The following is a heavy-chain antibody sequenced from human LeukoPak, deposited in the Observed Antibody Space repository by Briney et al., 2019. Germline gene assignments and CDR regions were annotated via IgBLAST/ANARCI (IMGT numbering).Heavy chain of an antibody. V-gene: IGHV1-2*02. CDR3: ARKYYDSSGYYYYYGMDV. CDR2: INPNSGGT. J-gene: IGHJ6*02. CDR1: GYTFTSYG. D-gene: IGHD3-22*01. Sequence: ASVKVSCKASGYTFTSYGISWVRQAPGQGLEWMGWINPNSGGTNYAQKFQGRVTMTRDTSISTAYMELSRLRSDDTAVYYCARKYYDSSGYYYYYGMDVWGQGTTVTVSS.